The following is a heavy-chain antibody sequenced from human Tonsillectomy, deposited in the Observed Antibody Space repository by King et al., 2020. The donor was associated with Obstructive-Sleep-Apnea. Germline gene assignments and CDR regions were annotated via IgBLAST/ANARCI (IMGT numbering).Heavy chain of an antibody. CDR3: TTAVGGPTRNY. CDR2: IKSKTDGGTT. D-gene: IGHD6-19*01. Sequence: VQLVESGGGLVKPGGSLRLSCAASGFTFSDAWMNWVRQTPGKGLEWVGRIKSKTDGGTTDYAATVQGRFNISRDDYKHTLFLQMNSLKTEDTAVYYCTTAVGGPTRNYWGQGTLVTVSS. J-gene: IGHJ4*02. V-gene: IGHV3-15*01. CDR1: GFTFSDAW.